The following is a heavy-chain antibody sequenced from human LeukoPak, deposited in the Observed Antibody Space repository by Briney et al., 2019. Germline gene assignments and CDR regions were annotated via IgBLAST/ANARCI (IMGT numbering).Heavy chain of an antibody. D-gene: IGHD6-13*01. CDR3: ARQYPEPGIAAAAVPFDY. Sequence: KASETLSLTCTVSGGSISSGSYYWNWIRQPAGKGLEWIGRIYTSGSTNYNPSLKSRVTISVDTSKNQFSLKLSSVTAADTAVYYCARQYPEPGIAAAAVPFDYWGQGTLVTVSS. CDR1: GGSISSGSYY. CDR2: IYTSGST. V-gene: IGHV4-61*02. J-gene: IGHJ4*02.